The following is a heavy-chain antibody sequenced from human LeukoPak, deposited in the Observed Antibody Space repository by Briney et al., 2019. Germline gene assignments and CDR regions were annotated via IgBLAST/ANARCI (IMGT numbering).Heavy chain of an antibody. CDR3: AKRSGRRSDPQDAFDI. J-gene: IGHJ3*02. CDR1: GFTFSSYG. V-gene: IGHV3-30*02. D-gene: IGHD1-26*01. Sequence: PGGSLRLSCAASGFTFSSYGMHWVRQAPGKGLEWVAFIRYDGSNKYYADSVKGRFTISRDNSKNTLYLQMNSLRAEDTAVYYCAKRSGRRSDPQDAFDIWGQGTMATVSS. CDR2: IRYDGSNK.